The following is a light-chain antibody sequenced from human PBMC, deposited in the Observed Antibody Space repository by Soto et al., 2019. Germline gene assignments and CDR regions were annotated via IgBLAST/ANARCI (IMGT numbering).Light chain of an antibody. V-gene: IGKV3-15*01. Sequence: IVMTQSPATLSVSPGQRATLSCRASLSVSSNLAWYQHKPGQAPRLLIYGASTRATGIPARFSGSGSGTEFTLTINSLQSEDFATYYCQQASTFPPTVGGGTKVDIK. CDR2: GAS. J-gene: IGKJ4*01. CDR1: LSVSSN. CDR3: QQASTFPPT.